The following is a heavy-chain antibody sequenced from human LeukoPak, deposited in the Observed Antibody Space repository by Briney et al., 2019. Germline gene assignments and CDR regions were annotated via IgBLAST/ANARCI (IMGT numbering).Heavy chain of an antibody. V-gene: IGHV3-20*04. J-gene: IGHJ2*01. D-gene: IGHD2/OR15-2a*01. Sequence: PGGSLRLSCAASGFTFGDYGMSWVRQVPGRGLEWVSGINWIGGSTGYGDSVKGRFTISRDNAKNSLYLQMNSLRAEDTALYYCAKNWGSFSWYFDLWGRGTLVTVSS. CDR3: AKNWGSFSWYFDL. CDR1: GFTFGDYG. CDR2: INWIGGST.